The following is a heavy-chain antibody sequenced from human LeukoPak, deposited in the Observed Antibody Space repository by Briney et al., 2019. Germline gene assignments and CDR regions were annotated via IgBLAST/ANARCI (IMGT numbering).Heavy chain of an antibody. CDR2: ISYDGSNK. V-gene: IGHV3-30*04. Sequence: PGGSLRLSCAASGFTFSSYAMHWVRQAPGKGLEWVAVISYDGSNKYYADSVKGRFTISRDNSKNTLYLQMNSLRAEDTAVYYCARDTVADQRLFDYWGQGTLVTVSS. CDR1: GFTFSSYA. J-gene: IGHJ4*02. CDR3: ARDTVADQRLFDY. D-gene: IGHD2-21*01.